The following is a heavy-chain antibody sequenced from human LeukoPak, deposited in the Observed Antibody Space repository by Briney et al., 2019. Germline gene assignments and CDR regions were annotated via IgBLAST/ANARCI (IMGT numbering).Heavy chain of an antibody. CDR3: ARFSSSSINY. Sequence: GGSLRLSCAASGFTVSSKYINWVRQAPGKGLEWVSSISSSSSYIYYADSVKGRFTISRDNAKNSLYLQMNSLRAEDTAVYYCARFSSSSINYWGQGTLVTVSS. J-gene: IGHJ4*02. D-gene: IGHD6-13*01. V-gene: IGHV3-21*01. CDR2: ISSSSSYI. CDR1: GFTVSSKY.